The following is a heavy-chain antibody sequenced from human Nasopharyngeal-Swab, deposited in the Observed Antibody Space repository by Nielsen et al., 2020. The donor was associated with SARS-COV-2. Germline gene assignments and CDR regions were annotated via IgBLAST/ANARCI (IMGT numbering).Heavy chain of an antibody. CDR1: GFTFSIYA. J-gene: IGHJ3*02. Sequence: GGSLRLSCSASGFTFSIYAMHWVRQAPGKGLEYVSTINDYEDRLYYADSVKGRFTISRDNSKNTLYLQMSSLRAEDTAVYWCVKDLRGNYAFDIWGQGTMVTASS. D-gene: IGHD1-7*01. CDR2: INDYEDRL. CDR3: VKDLRGNYAFDI. V-gene: IGHV3-64D*06.